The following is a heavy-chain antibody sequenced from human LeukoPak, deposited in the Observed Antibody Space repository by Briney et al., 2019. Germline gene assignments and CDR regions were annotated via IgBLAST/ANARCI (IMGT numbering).Heavy chain of an antibody. J-gene: IGHJ5*02. CDR2: ISSSSSYI. D-gene: IGHD6-19*01. CDR3: AREHLYSSGWYAGFDP. CDR1: GFTVSSNS. V-gene: IGHV3-21*01. Sequence: GGSLRLSCTVSGFTVSSNSMSWVRQAPGKGLEWVSSISSSSSYINYADSVKGRFTISRDNAKNSLYLQMNSLRAEDTAVYYCAREHLYSSGWYAGFDPWGQGTLVTVSS.